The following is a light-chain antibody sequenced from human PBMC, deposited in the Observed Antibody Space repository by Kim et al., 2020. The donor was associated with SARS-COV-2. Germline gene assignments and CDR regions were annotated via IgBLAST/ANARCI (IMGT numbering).Light chain of an antibody. V-gene: IGKV1-17*01. CDR1: QDIRND. J-gene: IGKJ5*01. Sequence: EPEGARVTSTCRASQDIRNDLGWYQQSPGRAPKRLIYGASSLQSGVPSRFSGSGSGTEFTLTISSLQPEDFATYFCLQHNSYPITFGQGTRLEIK. CDR3: LQHNSYPIT. CDR2: GAS.